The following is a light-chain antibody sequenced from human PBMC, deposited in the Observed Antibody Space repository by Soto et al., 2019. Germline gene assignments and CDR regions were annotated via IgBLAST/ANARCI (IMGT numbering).Light chain of an antibody. CDR3: QVWDTDNDHHV. CDR1: NIGSKS. V-gene: IGLV3-21*01. J-gene: IGLJ1*01. Sequence: SYELTQSPSLSVAPGQTATITCGGNNIGSKSVNWYQQKAGQAPVLVMSYDSDRPSGIPERFPGSNSGNTATLTLSRVESGDEADYFCQVWDTDNDHHVFGSGTKVTVL. CDR2: YDS.